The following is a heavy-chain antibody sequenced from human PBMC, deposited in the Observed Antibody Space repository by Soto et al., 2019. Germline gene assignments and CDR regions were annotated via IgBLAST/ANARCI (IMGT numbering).Heavy chain of an antibody. J-gene: IGHJ4*02. CDR1: GFTFSSYA. V-gene: IGHV3-23*01. Sequence: EVQLLESGGGLVQPGGSLRLSCAASGFTFSSYAMNWVRQAPGKGLEWVSVISGSGGSTYYADSVKGRFTISRDNSKNTLYLKTNSLRAEDTVVYSCAKRATGTYFDYWGQGTLVTVSS. CDR2: ISGSGGST. CDR3: AKRATGTYFDY. D-gene: IGHD1-1*01.